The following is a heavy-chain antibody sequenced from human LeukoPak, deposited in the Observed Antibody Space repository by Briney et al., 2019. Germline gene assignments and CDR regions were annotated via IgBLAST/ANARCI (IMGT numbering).Heavy chain of an antibody. Sequence: GGSLRLSCAASGFTFSSYAMHWVRQAPGKGLEWVSSISSSSSYIYYADSVKGRFTISRDNAKNSLYLQMNSLRAEDTAVYYCASSSTPRIFDYWGQGTLVTVSS. V-gene: IGHV3-21*01. CDR2: ISSSSSYI. CDR3: ASSSTPRIFDY. J-gene: IGHJ4*02. CDR1: GFTFSSYA. D-gene: IGHD2-15*01.